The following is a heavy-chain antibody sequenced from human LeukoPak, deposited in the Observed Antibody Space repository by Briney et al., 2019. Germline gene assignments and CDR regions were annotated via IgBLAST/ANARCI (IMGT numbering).Heavy chain of an antibody. Sequence: GGSLRLSCAASGFSFSSYWMNWVRQAPGKGLEWVANIKDHGSEKYYVDSVKGRFTISRDNAKNLLYLQMNSLRAEDTAVYYCSSWGPWRYFDYWGQGTLVIVSS. V-gene: IGHV3-7*01. J-gene: IGHJ4*02. D-gene: IGHD7-27*01. CDR3: SSWGPWRYFDY. CDR2: IKDHGSEK. CDR1: GFSFSSYW.